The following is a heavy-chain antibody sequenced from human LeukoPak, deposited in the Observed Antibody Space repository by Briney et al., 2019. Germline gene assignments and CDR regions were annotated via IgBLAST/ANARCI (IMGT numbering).Heavy chain of an antibody. CDR2: ISAYNGYT. V-gene: IGHV1-18*01. CDR3: ARDKGDLYSSSSKFDS. D-gene: IGHD6-6*01. Sequence: ASVKVSCKASGYTFTNYGVSWVRQAPGQGLEWMGWISAYNGYTNYAQKFQFRVTMTTDTSTSTAYMELRSLRSDDTAVYYCARDKGDLYSSSSKFDSWGQGTLVTVSS. J-gene: IGHJ5*01. CDR1: GYTFTNYG.